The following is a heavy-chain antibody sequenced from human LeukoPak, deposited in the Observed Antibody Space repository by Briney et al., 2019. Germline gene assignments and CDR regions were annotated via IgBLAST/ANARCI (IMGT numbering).Heavy chain of an antibody. Sequence: PSETLSLTCTVSGGSISSYYWSWIRQPPGKGLEWIGYIYYSGGTNYNPSLKSRVTISVDTSKNQFSLKLSSVTAADTAVYYCARDQGSSWFDYWGQGTLVTVSS. CDR1: GGSISSYY. CDR2: IYYSGGT. D-gene: IGHD6-13*01. V-gene: IGHV4-59*01. J-gene: IGHJ4*02. CDR3: ARDQGSSWFDY.